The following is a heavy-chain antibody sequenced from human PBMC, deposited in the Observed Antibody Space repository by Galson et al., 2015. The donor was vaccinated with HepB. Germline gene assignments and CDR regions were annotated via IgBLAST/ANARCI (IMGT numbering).Heavy chain of an antibody. CDR2: ISYDGRNR. CDR1: GFSFSNYG. D-gene: IGHD2-21*02. J-gene: IGHJ4*02. Sequence: SLRLSCAASGFSFSNYGMHWVRQAPGKGLEWVALISYDGRNRYYADSVKGRFTISRDHSKNTLFLQMNSLRGEDTAVYYCAKDGIKYTTAWYSVDYWGLGTLVAVSS. CDR3: AKDGIKYTTAWYSVDY. V-gene: IGHV3-30*18.